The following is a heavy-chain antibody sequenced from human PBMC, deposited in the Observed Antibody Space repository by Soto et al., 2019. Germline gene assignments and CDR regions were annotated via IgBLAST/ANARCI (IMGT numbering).Heavy chain of an antibody. J-gene: IGHJ5*01. CDR2: ISGNNGAT. D-gene: IGHD2-21*02. CDR1: GYTSANYG. V-gene: IGHV1-18*04. CDR3: VRDLKYFRVTGSWFDS. Sequence: ASVKVSCKASGYTSANYGISWVRQAPGQGLEWMGWISGNNGATNYAPKVQGRITMTLDTSTGVAYMALRSLRSDDTAIYYCVRDLKYFRVTGSWFDSWGQGTLVTVSS.